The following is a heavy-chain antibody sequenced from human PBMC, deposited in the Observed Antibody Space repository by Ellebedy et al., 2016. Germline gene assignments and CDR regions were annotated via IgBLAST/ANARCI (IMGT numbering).Heavy chain of an antibody. Sequence: GESLKISCAASGFTFSGFWMSWVRQAPGKGLEWVASIKKDGSEKYYVDSVEGRFTISRDNAKNSLDLQMNSLRVEDTAVYYCARDFRGMDVWGQGTTVSVSS. V-gene: IGHV3-7*01. J-gene: IGHJ6*02. CDR2: IKKDGSEK. CDR1: GFTFSGFW. CDR3: ARDFRGMDV.